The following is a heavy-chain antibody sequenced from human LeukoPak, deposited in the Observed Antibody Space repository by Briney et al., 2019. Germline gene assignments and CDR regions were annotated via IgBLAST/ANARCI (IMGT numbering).Heavy chain of an antibody. CDR2: IYYSGST. J-gene: IGHJ4*02. D-gene: IGHD6-19*01. CDR3: ARQSRERWLVN. Sequence: SETLSLTCTVSGGSISSSSYYWGWIRQPPGRGLEWTGSIYYSGSTNYNPSLKSRVTISVDTSKNQFSLKLSSVTAADTAVYYCARQSRERWLVNWGQGTLVTVSS. V-gene: IGHV4-39*01. CDR1: GGSISSSSYY.